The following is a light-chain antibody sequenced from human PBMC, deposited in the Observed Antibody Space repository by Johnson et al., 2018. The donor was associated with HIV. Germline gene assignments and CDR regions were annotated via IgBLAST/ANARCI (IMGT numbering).Light chain of an antibody. Sequence: QAVLTQPPSVSAAPGQKVTISCSGSSSNIGNNYVSWYQQLPGTAPKLLIYDNNKRPSGIPDRFSGSKSGTSATLGITGPQTGDETDYYCGTWDSRLSAEVFGTGTKVTVL. J-gene: IGLJ1*01. CDR3: GTWDSRLSAEV. V-gene: IGLV1-51*01. CDR1: SSNIGNNY. CDR2: DNN.